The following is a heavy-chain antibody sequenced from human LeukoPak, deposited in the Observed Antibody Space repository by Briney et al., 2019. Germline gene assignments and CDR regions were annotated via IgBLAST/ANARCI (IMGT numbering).Heavy chain of an antibody. V-gene: IGHV4-39*01. CDR2: IYYIGSP. J-gene: IGHJ4*02. CDR3: ARRIDY. Sequence: ASETLSLTCTVSGGSISSSSYYWGWIRQPPGKGLEWIGSIYYIGSPYYNPSLKSRVTISVDTSKNQFSLKLSSVTAADTAVYYCARRIDYWGQGTLVTVSS. CDR1: GGSISSSSYY.